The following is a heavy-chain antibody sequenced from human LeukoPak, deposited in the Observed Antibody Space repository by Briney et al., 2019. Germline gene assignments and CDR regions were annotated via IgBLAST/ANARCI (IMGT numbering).Heavy chain of an antibody. CDR2: IYYSGST. CDR1: GGSISSYY. CDR3: ARAPPYGGIDY. V-gene: IGHV4-59*01. Sequence: SETLSLTCTVSGGSISSYYWSWIRQPPGKGLEWIGYIYYSGSTNYNPSLKSRVTISVDTSKNQFSLKLSSVTAADTAVYYCARAPPYGGIDYWGQGTLVTVSS. D-gene: IGHD4-23*01. J-gene: IGHJ4*02.